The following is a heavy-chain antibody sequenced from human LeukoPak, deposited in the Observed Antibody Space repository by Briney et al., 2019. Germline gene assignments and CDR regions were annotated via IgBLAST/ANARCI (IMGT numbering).Heavy chain of an antibody. V-gene: IGHV3-20*04. J-gene: IGHJ6*03. CDR1: GFTFDDYG. Sequence: GGSLRLSCAASGFTFDDYGMSWVRQAPGKGLEWVSGINWNGGSTGYADSVTGRFTISRDNAKNSLYLQMNSLRAEDTALYYCARGGYCSSTSCWSYYYMDVWGKGTTVTVSS. CDR3: ARGGYCSSTSCWSYYYMDV. D-gene: IGHD2-2*01. CDR2: INWNGGST.